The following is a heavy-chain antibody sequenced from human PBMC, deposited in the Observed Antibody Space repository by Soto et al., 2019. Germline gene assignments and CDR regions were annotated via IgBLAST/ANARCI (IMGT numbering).Heavy chain of an antibody. V-gene: IGHV3-23*01. CDR3: AKRAFYGSGIPNYYGMDV. J-gene: IGHJ6*02. Sequence: EVHLLESGGGLVQPGGSLRLSCAASGFTFSNYAMTWVRQAPGKGLESVSVISGTGGGTNNADSAKGRFTTSRDNSKNTLYLQMNSLRAEDTAVYYCAKRAFYGSGIPNYYGMDVWGQGTAVTVSS. CDR2: ISGTGGGT. CDR1: GFTFSNYA. D-gene: IGHD3-10*01.